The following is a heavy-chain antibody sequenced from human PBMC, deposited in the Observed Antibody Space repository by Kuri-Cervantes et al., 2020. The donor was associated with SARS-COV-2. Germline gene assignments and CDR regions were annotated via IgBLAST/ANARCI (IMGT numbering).Heavy chain of an antibody. CDR1: GGSFSGYY. D-gene: IGHD2-15*01. V-gene: IGHV4-34*01. CDR2: INHSGST. CDR3: ARGIVGYCSGGSCYYFDY. J-gene: IGHJ4*02. Sequence: SETLSLTCAVYGGSFSGYYWSWIRQPPGKGLEWIGEINHSGSTNYNPSLKSRVTISVDTSKNQFSLKLSSVTAADTAVYYCARGIVGYCSGGSCYYFDYWGQGTLVTVSS.